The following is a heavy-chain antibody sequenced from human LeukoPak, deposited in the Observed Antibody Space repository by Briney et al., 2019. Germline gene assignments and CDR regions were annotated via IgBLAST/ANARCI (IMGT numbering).Heavy chain of an antibody. V-gene: IGHV3-30*03. CDR2: TSYDGSNT. Sequence: EGSLRLSCAASGFTFGSYGMHWIRQAPGKGLEWVAVTSYDGSNTYYVDSVKGRFIISRDNSKNTLYLQMNSLRAEDTAEYYCAGSPVLRFLEWLSDDAFDIWGQGTMVTVSS. CDR1: GFTFGSYG. CDR3: AGSPVLRFLEWLSDDAFDI. J-gene: IGHJ3*02. D-gene: IGHD3-3*01.